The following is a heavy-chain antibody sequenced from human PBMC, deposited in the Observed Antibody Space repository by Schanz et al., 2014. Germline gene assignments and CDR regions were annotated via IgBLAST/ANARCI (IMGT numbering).Heavy chain of an antibody. Sequence: QVQLVESGGGVVQPGGSLRLSCAASRFTFSTYAMHWVRQAPGKGLGWLAVISYEGNDKYYGDSVKGRFTISRDNAKNTLYLQLNSLRAEDTAVYYCARVPRRVTTRGGGSRYYFDYWGQGTLVTVSS. CDR1: RFTFSTYA. CDR3: ARVPRRVTTRGGGSRYYFDY. CDR2: ISYEGNDK. D-gene: IGHD4-17*01. V-gene: IGHV3-30*04. J-gene: IGHJ4*02.